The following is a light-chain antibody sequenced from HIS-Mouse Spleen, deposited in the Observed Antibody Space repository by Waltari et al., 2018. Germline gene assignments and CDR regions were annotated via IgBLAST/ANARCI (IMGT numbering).Light chain of an antibody. J-gene: IGLJ3*02. V-gene: IGLV1-47*01. Sequence: QSVLTQPPSASGTPGQRVTISCSGSSSNIGSNYVYWYHPLPGTPPKLLIYRNNQRPSGVPDRFSGSKSGTSASLAISGLRSEDEADYYCAAWDDSLSGQVFGGGTKLTVL. CDR3: AAWDDSLSGQV. CDR1: SSNIGSNY. CDR2: RNN.